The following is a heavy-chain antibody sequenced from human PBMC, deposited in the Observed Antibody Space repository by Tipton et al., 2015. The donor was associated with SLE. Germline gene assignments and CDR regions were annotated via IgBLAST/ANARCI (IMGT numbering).Heavy chain of an antibody. CDR2: IYYKGST. CDR1: GDSVNGHY. CDR3: ARAPLFGVVTVRGPFSY. Sequence: TLYLTCTVSGDSVNGHYWNWIRQAPGKGLEWIGYIYYKGSTDYKSSLKSRLTISIDTSKNQVSLKLTSVTAADTAVYYCARAPLFGVVTVRGPFSYWGQGTLVTVSS. D-gene: IGHD3-3*01. J-gene: IGHJ4*02. V-gene: IGHV4-59*02.